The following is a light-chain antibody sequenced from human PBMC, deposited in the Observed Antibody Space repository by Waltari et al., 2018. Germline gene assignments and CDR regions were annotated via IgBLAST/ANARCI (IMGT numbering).Light chain of an antibody. CDR3: TSYTSSTTTPYV. CDR1: SRDVGRYDY. Sequence: QSALTQPASVSGTPGQSLTISCTGTSRDVGRYDYVSWYQQHPGRAPKLLIHDVTDRASGVADRFSGSKSGNTASLTISGLQTEDEADYYCTSYTSSTTTPYVFGTGTQVTV. J-gene: IGLJ1*01. V-gene: IGLV2-14*03. CDR2: DVT.